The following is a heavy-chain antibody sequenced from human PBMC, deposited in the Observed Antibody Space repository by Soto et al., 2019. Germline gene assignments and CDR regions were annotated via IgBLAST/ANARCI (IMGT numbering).Heavy chain of an antibody. Sequence: VQLVESGGGEVQPGRSLRLCCAASGFTYTDFALPWVRQAPGKGLEWVAIISYDGSDKYYADSVKGRFAISRDNPKNTLYLEMNSLRPEDTAVYFCARRALDSYYAIDVWGQGTTVTVFS. V-gene: IGHV3-30*09. D-gene: IGHD2-2*03. CDR2: ISYDGSDK. CDR1: GFTYTDFA. CDR3: ARRALDSYYAIDV. J-gene: IGHJ6*02.